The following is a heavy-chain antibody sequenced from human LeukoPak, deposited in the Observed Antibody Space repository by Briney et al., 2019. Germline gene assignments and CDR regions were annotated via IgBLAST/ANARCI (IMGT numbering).Heavy chain of an antibody. CDR2: ISSSSYI. Sequence: GGSLRLSCAASGFTFSTYTMNWVRQAPGKGLEWVSSISSSSYIYYADSVKGRFTISRDSAKNSLFLQMNNLRAEDTAVYFCARDFVHEYSNFFAAFDIWGQGTIVTVSS. CDR1: GFTFSTYT. V-gene: IGHV3-21*06. D-gene: IGHD4-11*01. CDR3: ARDFVHEYSNFFAAFDI. J-gene: IGHJ3*02.